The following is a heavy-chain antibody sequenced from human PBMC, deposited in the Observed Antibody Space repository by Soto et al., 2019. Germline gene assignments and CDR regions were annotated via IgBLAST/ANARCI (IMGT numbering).Heavy chain of an antibody. V-gene: IGHV4-61*01. J-gene: IGHJ4*02. Sequence: PSETLSLTCTVSGGSVSSGSYYWSWIRQPPGKGLEWIGYIYYSGSTNYNPSLKSRVTISVDTSKNQFSLKLSSVTAADTAVYYCARVWPPSVVAGTGLYFDYCRQGTLVTVSA. CDR3: ARVWPPSVVAGTGLYFDY. CDR2: IYYSGST. D-gene: IGHD6-19*01. CDR1: GGSVSSGSYY.